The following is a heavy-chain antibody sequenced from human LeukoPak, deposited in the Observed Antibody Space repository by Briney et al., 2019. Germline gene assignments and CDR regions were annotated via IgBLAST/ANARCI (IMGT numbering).Heavy chain of an antibody. CDR1: GYTFTGYY. Sequence: ASVTVSCTASGYTFTGYYMHWVRQAPGQGLEWMGWINPNSGGTNYAQKFQGRVTMTRDTSISTAYMELSRLRSDDTAVYYCARAVEFNWFDPWGQGTLVTVSS. CDR3: ARAVEFNWFDP. CDR2: INPNSGGT. V-gene: IGHV1-2*02. J-gene: IGHJ5*02. D-gene: IGHD3-10*01.